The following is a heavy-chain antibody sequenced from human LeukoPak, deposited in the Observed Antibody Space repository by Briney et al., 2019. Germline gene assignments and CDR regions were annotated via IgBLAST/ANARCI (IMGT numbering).Heavy chain of an antibody. J-gene: IGHJ4*02. D-gene: IGHD4/OR15-4a*01. Sequence: PGGSLRLSCAASGFTVSNNYITWVRQAPGKGLEWVSVIHSGGSTYYADSVKGRFTISRDISKNTLYLQMNSLRAEDTAVYYCARIAIGYGVNSGGYWGQGTLVTVSS. CDR1: GFTVSNNY. CDR3: ARIAIGYGVNSGGY. CDR2: IHSGGST. V-gene: IGHV3-53*01.